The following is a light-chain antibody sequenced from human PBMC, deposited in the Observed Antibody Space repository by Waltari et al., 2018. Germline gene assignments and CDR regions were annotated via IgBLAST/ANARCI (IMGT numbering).Light chain of an antibody. V-gene: IGKV2-24*01. CDR1: QRLVHSDGNTY. CDR3: MQATQLPIT. J-gene: IGKJ5*01. Sequence: DVVMTQTPLSSPVTLGQPASISCRSSQRLVHSDGNTYMSWLQQRPGHPPRLLFYKISNRFSGVPDRFTAIGAGTDFTLKISRVEAEDVGVYYCMQATQLPITFGQGTRLE. CDR2: KIS.